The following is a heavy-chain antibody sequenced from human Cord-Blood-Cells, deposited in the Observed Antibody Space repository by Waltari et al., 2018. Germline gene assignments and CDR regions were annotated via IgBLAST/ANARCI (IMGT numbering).Heavy chain of an antibody. CDR1: GGSISSYY. J-gene: IGHJ4*02. CDR3: ARESGGWYFFDY. V-gene: IGHV4-59*01. Sequence: QVQLQESGPGLVKPSETLSLTCTVSGGSISSYYWSWIRQPPGKGLEGIGYIYYSGSTNYNPSLKSRVTISVDTSKNQFSLKLSSVTAADTAVYYCARESGGWYFFDYWGQGTLVTVSS. D-gene: IGHD6-19*01. CDR2: IYYSGST.